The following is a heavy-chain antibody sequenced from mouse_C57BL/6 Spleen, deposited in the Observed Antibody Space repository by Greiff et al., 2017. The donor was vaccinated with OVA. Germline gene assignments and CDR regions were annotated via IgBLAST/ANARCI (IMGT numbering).Heavy chain of an antibody. J-gene: IGHJ2*01. D-gene: IGHD1-1*01. CDR3: ARWDYGSSFDY. CDR1: GYTFTDYY. CDR2: INPNNGGT. Sequence: QLQQSGPELVKPGASVKISCKASGYTFTDYYMNWVKQSHGKSLEWIGDINPNNGGTSYNQKFKGKATLTVDKSSSTAYMELRSLTSEDSAVYYCARWDYGSSFDYWGQGTTLTVSS. V-gene: IGHV1-26*01.